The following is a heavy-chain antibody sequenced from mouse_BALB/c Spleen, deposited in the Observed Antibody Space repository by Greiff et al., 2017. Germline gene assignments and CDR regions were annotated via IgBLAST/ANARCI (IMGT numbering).Heavy chain of an antibody. V-gene: IGHV5-6*03. Sequence: EVKLMESGGGLVKPGGSLKLSCAASGFTFSSYAMSWVRQTPEKRLEWVATISSGGSYTYYPDSVKGRFTISRDNAKNNLYLQMSSLKSEDTAMYYCARIYSGAMDYWGQGTSVTVSS. CDR1: GFTFSSYA. D-gene: IGHD2-1*01. CDR2: ISSGGSYT. CDR3: ARIYSGAMDY. J-gene: IGHJ4*01.